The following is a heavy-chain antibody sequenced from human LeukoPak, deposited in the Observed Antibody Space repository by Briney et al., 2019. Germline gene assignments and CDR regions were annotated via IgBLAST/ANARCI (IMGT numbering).Heavy chain of an antibody. CDR1: GGTFSSYA. Sequence: ASVKVSCKASGGTFSSYAISWVRQAPGQGLGWMGGIIPIFGTANYAQKFQGRVTITADESTSTAYMELSSLRSEDTAVYYCARACEIGNYYGSGSCFDYWGQGTLVTVSS. CDR2: IIPIFGTA. D-gene: IGHD3-10*01. J-gene: IGHJ4*02. CDR3: ARACEIGNYYGSGSCFDY. V-gene: IGHV1-69*13.